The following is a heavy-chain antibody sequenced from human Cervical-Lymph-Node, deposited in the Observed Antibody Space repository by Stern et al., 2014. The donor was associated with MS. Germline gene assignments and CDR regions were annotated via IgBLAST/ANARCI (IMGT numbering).Heavy chain of an antibody. V-gene: IGHV3-9*01. J-gene: IGHJ6*02. Sequence: EVQLVESGGGLVQPGRSLRLSCAASGFTFEDSGMHWVRQAPGKGLEWVSGISWNSDSIAYTDSVKGRFTISRDNAKHSLYLQMNSLRPEDTALYYCAKGRSPYYYYGMDVWGQGTTVTVSS. CDR1: GFTFEDSG. D-gene: IGHD3-3*01. CDR3: AKGRSPYYYYGMDV. CDR2: ISWNSDSI.